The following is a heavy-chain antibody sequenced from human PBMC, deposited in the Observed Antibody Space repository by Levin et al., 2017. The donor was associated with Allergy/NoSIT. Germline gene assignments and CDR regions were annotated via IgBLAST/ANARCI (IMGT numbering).Heavy chain of an antibody. CDR1: GFTFSSYG. CDR2: ISYDGSNK. V-gene: IGHV3-30*18. D-gene: IGHD3-10*01. CDR3: AKGAGEITMVRGVIITGGGYYYMDG. J-gene: IGHJ6*03. Sequence: GESLKISCAASGFTFSSYGMHWVRQAPGKGLEWVAVISYDGSNKYYADSVKGRFTISRDNSKNTLYLQMNSLRAEDTAVYYCAKGAGEITMVRGVIITGGGYYYMDGWGKGTTVTVSS.